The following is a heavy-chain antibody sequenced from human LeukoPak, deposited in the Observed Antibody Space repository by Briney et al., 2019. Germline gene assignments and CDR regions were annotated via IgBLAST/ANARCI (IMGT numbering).Heavy chain of an antibody. Sequence: GGSLRLSCAASGFTFSSYWMTWVRQAPGKGLEWVTFIRYGGSDKYYADSVKGRFTISRDNSKNTLYLQMNSLRAEDTAVYYCAKDLTTVTSQGDYWGQGTLVTVSS. CDR2: IRYGGSDK. V-gene: IGHV3-30*02. CDR3: AKDLTTVTSQGDY. CDR1: GFTFSSYW. D-gene: IGHD4-17*01. J-gene: IGHJ4*02.